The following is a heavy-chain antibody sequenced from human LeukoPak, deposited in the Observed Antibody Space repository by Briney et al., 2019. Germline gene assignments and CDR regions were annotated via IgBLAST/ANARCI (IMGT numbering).Heavy chain of an antibody. Sequence: GGSLRLSCAASGFTFSSYGMHWVRQAPGKGLEWVAFIRYDGSNKYYADSVKGRFTISRDNSKNTLYLQMNSLRAEDTAVYYCAREKQVSPYYFDYWGQGTLVTVSS. J-gene: IGHJ4*02. CDR1: GFTFSSYG. CDR3: AREKQVSPYYFDY. D-gene: IGHD6-13*01. CDR2: IRYDGSNK. V-gene: IGHV3-30*02.